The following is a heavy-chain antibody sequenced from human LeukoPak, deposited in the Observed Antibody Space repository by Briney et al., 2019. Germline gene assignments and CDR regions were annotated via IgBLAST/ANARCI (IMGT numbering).Heavy chain of an antibody. CDR1: GFTFSTYS. CDR3: ARGGHGDYFDY. D-gene: IGHD4-17*01. Sequence: PGGFLRLSCAASGFTFSTYSMNWVRQAPGKGLEWVSYISSSSSTIYYADSVKGRFTISRDNAKNSLYLQMNSLRAEDTAVYYCARGGHGDYFDYWGQGTLVTVSS. CDR2: ISSSSSTI. V-gene: IGHV3-48*01. J-gene: IGHJ4*02.